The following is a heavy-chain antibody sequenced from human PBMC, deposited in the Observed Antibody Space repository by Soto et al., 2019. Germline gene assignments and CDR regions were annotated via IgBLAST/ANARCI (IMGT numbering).Heavy chain of an antibody. D-gene: IGHD2-15*01. J-gene: IGHJ3*02. V-gene: IGHV5-51*01. Sequence: GESLKISCKGSGYSFTSYWIGWVRQMPGKGLEWMGIIYPGDSDTRYSPSFQGQVTISADKSISTAYLQWSSLKASDTAMYYCARVDVVVVAATPYLDAFDIWGQGTMVTVSS. CDR1: GYSFTSYW. CDR2: IYPGDSDT. CDR3: ARVDVVVVAATPYLDAFDI.